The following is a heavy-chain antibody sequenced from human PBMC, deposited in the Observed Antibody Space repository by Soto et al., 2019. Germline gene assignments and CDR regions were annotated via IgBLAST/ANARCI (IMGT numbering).Heavy chain of an antibody. Sequence: GSLRLSCAASGFTFSSYGMHWVRQAPGKGLEWVAVISYDGSNKYYADSVKGRFTISRDNSKNTLYLQMNSLRAEDTAVYYCAPYYDSSGPHHAPFDYWGQGTLVTVSS. J-gene: IGHJ4*02. D-gene: IGHD3-22*01. CDR1: GFTFSSYG. CDR3: APYYDSSGPHHAPFDY. CDR2: ISYDGSNK. V-gene: IGHV3-30*03.